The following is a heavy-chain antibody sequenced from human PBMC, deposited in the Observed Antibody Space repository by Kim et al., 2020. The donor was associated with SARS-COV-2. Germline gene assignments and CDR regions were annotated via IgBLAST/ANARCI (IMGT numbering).Heavy chain of an antibody. CDR3: ARTQTTVTTSYYYGMDV. Sequence: HMGRVTISGDTSKNQFSLKLSSVTAADTAGYYCARTQTTVTTSYYYGMDVWGQGTTVTVSS. V-gene: IGHV4-34*01. J-gene: IGHJ6*02. D-gene: IGHD4-17*01.